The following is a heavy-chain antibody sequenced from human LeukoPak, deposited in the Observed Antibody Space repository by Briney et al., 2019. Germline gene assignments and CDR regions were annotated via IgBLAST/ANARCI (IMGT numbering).Heavy chain of an antibody. CDR3: ARGLGGSGWEYFQQ. J-gene: IGHJ1*01. V-gene: IGHV4-4*07. D-gene: IGHD6-25*01. Sequence: SETLSLTCTVSGGSISSRYWSWIRQPAGKGLEWIGRIYTSGITNYNPSLKSRVTMSVDTSKKQFSLKLSSVTAADTALYYCARGLGGSGWEYFQQRGQGTLVTVSS. CDR1: GGSISSRY. CDR2: IYTSGIT.